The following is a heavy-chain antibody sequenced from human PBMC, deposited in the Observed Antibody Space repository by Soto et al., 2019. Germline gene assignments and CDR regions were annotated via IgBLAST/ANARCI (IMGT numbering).Heavy chain of an antibody. J-gene: IGHJ4*01. D-gene: IGHD6-19*01. Sequence: EVQLLESGGGLVQPGGSLRLSCAASGFTFSSYAMSWVRQAPGKGLEWVSAISGSGGSTYYADSVKGRFTISRDNSKNELYLQMNSLTAAATAVSYCAKDRYSSGWPFDYWGHGTLVTVCS. CDR2: ISGSGGST. CDR1: GFTFSSYA. V-gene: IGHV3-23*01. CDR3: AKDRYSSGWPFDY.